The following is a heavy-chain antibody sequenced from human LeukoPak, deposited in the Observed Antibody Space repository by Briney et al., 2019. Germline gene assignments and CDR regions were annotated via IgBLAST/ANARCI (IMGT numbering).Heavy chain of an antibody. D-gene: IGHD2-15*01. CDR2: IYHSGST. Sequence: PSETLSLTCTVSGGSISSYYWSWIRQPPGKGLEWIGYIYHSGSTYYNPSLKSRVTISVDRSKNQFSLKLSSVTAADTAVYYCARDSSVANDAFDIWGQGTMVTVSS. CDR1: GGSISSYY. V-gene: IGHV4-59*12. CDR3: ARDSSVANDAFDI. J-gene: IGHJ3*02.